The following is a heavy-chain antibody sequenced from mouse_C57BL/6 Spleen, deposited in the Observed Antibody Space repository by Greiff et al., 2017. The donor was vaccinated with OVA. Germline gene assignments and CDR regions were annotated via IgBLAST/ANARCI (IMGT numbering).Heavy chain of an antibody. J-gene: IGHJ2*01. V-gene: IGHV1-26*01. Sequence: EVKLQQSGPELVKPGASVKISCKASGYTFTDYYMNWVKQSHGKSLEWIGDINPNNGGTSYNQKFKGKATLTVDKSSSTAYMELRSLTSEDSAVYYCARGGWLLPFDYWGQGTTLTVSS. CDR1: GYTFTDYY. D-gene: IGHD2-3*01. CDR3: ARGGWLLPFDY. CDR2: INPNNGGT.